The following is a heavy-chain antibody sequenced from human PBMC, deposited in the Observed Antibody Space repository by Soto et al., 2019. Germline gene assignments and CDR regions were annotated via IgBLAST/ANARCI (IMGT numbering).Heavy chain of an antibody. D-gene: IGHD2-8*01. CDR1: GGSISSYY. J-gene: IGHJ4*02. V-gene: IGHV4-59*01. CDR3: ATDLGVNNSFEY. Sequence: SETLSLTCTVSGGSISSYYWSWIRQPPGKGLEWIGYIYYSGSTNYNPSLKSRVAISVDTSKNQFSLKLSSVTAADTAVYYCATDLGVNNSFEYWGQGTLVTVSS. CDR2: IYYSGST.